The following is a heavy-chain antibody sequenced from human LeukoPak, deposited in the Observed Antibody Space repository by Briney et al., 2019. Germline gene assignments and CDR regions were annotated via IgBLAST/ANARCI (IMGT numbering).Heavy chain of an antibody. CDR2: TYHRSRWYN. CDR1: GDTVSSNSAA. V-gene: IGHV6-1*01. J-gene: IGHJ4*02. Sequence: KPSQTLSLTCALSGDTVSSNSAAWHWIRQSPSRGLEWLGRTYHRSRWYNDYAVSVRGRITINPDTSKNQFSLQLKSVTPEDTAVYYCARIVGGSQDFWGQGTLVTVSS. CDR3: ARIVGGSQDF. D-gene: IGHD3-16*02.